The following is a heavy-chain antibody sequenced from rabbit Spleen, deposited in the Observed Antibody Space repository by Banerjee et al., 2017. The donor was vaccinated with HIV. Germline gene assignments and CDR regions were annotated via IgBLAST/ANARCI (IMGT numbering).Heavy chain of an antibody. CDR1: GFSFSSSDW. CDR3: ARDTGTSFSSYGMDL. CDR2: IDTGDGDT. Sequence: QEQLVESGGDLVKPGASLTLTCTASGFSFSSSDWIYWVRQAPGKGLEWITCIDTGDGDTYYANWAKGRFTISKTSSTTVTLQMTSLTVADTATYFCARDTGTSFSSYGMDLWGQGTLVTVS. V-gene: IGHV1S45*01. D-gene: IGHD7-1*01. J-gene: IGHJ6*01.